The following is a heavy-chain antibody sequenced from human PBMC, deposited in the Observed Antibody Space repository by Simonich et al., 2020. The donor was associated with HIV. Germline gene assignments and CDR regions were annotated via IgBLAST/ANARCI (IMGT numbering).Heavy chain of an antibody. CDR2: NSWNIVSI. Sequence: EVQLVESGGGLVQPGRSLRLSCEASGFTFDDFAMHWVRRAPGKGLEWVSGNSWNIVSIGYADSVKGRFTISRDNAKNSLYLQMNSLRAEDMALYYCAKDRYSSSSGSFDYWGQGTLVTVSS. V-gene: IGHV3-9*03. D-gene: IGHD6-6*01. CDR3: AKDRYSSSSGSFDY. J-gene: IGHJ4*02. CDR1: GFTFDDFA.